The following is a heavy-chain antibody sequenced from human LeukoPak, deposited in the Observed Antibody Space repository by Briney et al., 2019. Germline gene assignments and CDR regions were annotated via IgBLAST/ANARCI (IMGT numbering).Heavy chain of an antibody. CDR1: GYTITTYY. J-gene: IGHJ4*02. CDR2: INPSGGST. CDR3: ARGGGGRVTRGTVLY. D-gene: IGHD4-17*01. Sequence: GASVKVSCKASGYTITTYYMHWVRQAPGQGLEWMGIINPSGGSTSYAQKFQGRVTMTRDMSTSTVYMELSSLKSEDTAVYYCARGGGGRVTRGTVLYWGQGTLVTVSS. V-gene: IGHV1-46*01.